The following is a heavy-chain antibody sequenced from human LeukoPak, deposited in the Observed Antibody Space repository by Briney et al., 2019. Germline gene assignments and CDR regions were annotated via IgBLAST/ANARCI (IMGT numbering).Heavy chain of an antibody. V-gene: IGHV7-4-1*02. CDR2: IDTTTGNP. CDR1: GYPCSTHF. CDR3: VRGTPTPGMDY. J-gene: IGHJ4*02. D-gene: IGHD3-10*01. Sequence: GASVKVSCKASGYPCSTHFLNWVRQAPGQGLEWMGNIDTTTGNPRYAQDFTGRFVFSLDTSVSTAYLQITSLKADDTAAYYCVRGTPTPGMDYWGQGTQVTVSS.